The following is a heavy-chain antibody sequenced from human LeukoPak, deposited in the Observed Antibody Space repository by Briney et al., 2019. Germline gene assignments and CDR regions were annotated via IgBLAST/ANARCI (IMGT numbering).Heavy chain of an antibody. CDR2: IYYSGST. CDR1: GGSFSGYY. D-gene: IGHD3-22*01. J-gene: IGHJ4*02. CDR3: ARDHDSSGYYQGIDY. Sequence: SETLSLTCAVYGGSFSGYYWSWIRQPPGKGLEWIGSIYYSGSTYYNPSLKSRVTISVDTSKNQFSLKLSSVTAADTAVYYCARDHDSSGYYQGIDYWGQGTLVTVSS. V-gene: IGHV4-34*01.